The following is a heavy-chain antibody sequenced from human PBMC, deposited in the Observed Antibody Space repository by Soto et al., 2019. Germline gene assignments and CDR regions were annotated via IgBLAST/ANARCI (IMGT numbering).Heavy chain of an antibody. CDR1: GFTFSRYW. D-gene: IGHD5-18*01. V-gene: IGHV3-74*01. CDR2: INGDGTIT. CDR3: AREGAAIDY. J-gene: IGHJ4*02. Sequence: EVQLVESGRGLVQPEGSLRLSCVASGFTFSRYWMHWVRQVPGKGLVWVSRINGDGTITTYADSVKGRFTISRDNAKNTFYLRINSLRVEDTAVYYCAREGAAIDYWGQGTLVTVSS.